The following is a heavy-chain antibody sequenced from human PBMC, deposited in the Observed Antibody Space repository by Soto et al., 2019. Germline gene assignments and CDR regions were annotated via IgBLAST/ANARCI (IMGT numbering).Heavy chain of an antibody. D-gene: IGHD4-17*01. CDR3: VRVAGDYSSAFDI. CDR1: GYSFTSDW. CDR2: IIPIFGTA. Sequence: PGESLKISCKGSGYSFTSDWISWVRQAPGQGLEWMGGIIPIFGTANYAQKFQGRVTITADESTSTAYMELSSLRSEETAVYYCVRVAGDYSSAFDIWGQGTMVPVSS. V-gene: IGHV1-69*01. J-gene: IGHJ3*02.